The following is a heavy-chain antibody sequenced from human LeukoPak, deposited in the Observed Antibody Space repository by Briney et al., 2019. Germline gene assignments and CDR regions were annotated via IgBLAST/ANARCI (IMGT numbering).Heavy chain of an antibody. J-gene: IGHJ4*02. V-gene: IGHV5-51*01. CDR1: GYSFTSYW. D-gene: IGHD5-18*01. CDR2: IYPGGSDT. CDR3: ARRGYNYGYYFDF. Sequence: GESLKISCKGSGYSFTSYWIGWVRQMPGKGLEWMGIIYPGGSDTRYSPSFQGQVTISADKSISTAYLQWSSLKASDTAMYYCARRGYNYGYYFDFWGQGTLVTVSS.